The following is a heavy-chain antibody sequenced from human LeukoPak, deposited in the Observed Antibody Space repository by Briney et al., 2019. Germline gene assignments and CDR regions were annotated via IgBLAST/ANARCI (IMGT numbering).Heavy chain of an antibody. CDR2: TYYSGST. V-gene: IGHV4-59*01. Sequence: SETLSLTCTVSGGSISSYYWSWIRQPPGKGLEWIGYTYYSGSTNYNPSLKSRVTISVDTSKNQFSLKLSSVTAADTAVYYCARGRGWSRVDWFDPWGQGTLVTVSS. CDR3: ARGRGWSRVDWFDP. D-gene: IGHD6-19*01. CDR1: GGSISSYY. J-gene: IGHJ5*02.